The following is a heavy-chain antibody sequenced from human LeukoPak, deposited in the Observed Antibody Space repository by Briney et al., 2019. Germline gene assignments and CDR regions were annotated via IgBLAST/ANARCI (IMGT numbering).Heavy chain of an antibody. CDR1: GFTFSSYA. Sequence: GGSLRLSCAASGFTFSSYAMHWVRQAPGKGLEWVAVISYDGSNKYYADSVKGRFTISRDNSKNTLYLQMNSLRAEDTAVYYCARGPPISPPDYWGQGTLVTVSS. CDR2: ISYDGSNK. CDR3: ARGPPISPPDY. D-gene: IGHD2-21*01. J-gene: IGHJ4*02. V-gene: IGHV3-30*04.